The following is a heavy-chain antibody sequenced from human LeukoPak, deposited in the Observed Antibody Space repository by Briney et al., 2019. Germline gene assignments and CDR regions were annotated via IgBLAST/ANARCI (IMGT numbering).Heavy chain of an antibody. CDR2: INWNGGST. CDR3: ARDPGRYCSGGSCPGAFDI. CDR1: GFTFDDYG. Sequence: GGSLRLSCAASGFTFDDYGMSWVRQAPGKGLEWVSGINWNGGSTGYADSVKGRFTISRDNAKNSLYLQMNSLRAEDTAVYYCARDPGRYCSGGSCPGAFDIWGQGTMVTVSS. D-gene: IGHD2-15*01. J-gene: IGHJ3*02. V-gene: IGHV3-20*04.